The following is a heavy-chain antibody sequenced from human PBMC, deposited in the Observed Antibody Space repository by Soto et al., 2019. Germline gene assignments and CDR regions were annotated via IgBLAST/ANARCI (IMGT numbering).Heavy chain of an antibody. CDR3: ARGYCSGGSCYSSGFYYYGMDV. CDR1: GGTFSSYA. D-gene: IGHD2-15*01. CDR2: IIPIFGTA. Sequence: QVQLVQSGAEVKKPGSSVKVSCKASGGTFSSYAISWVRQAPGQGLEWMGGIIPIFGTANYAQKFQGRVTITADESTSTDYMELSSLRSEDTAVYYCARGYCSGGSCYSSGFYYYGMDVWGQGTTVTVSS. V-gene: IGHV1-69*01. J-gene: IGHJ6*02.